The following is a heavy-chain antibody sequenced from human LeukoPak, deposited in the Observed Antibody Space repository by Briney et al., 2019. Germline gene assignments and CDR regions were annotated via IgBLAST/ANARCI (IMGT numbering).Heavy chain of an antibody. V-gene: IGHV1-18*04. CDR3: ARLLAYCGGDCYYY. J-gene: IGHJ4*02. CDR1: GYTFTGYY. CDR2: INPNNGNT. Sequence: ASVKVSCKASGYTFTGYYMHWVRQAPGQGLEWMGWINPNNGNTNYAQKLQGRVTMTTDTSTSTAYMELRSLRSDDTAVYYCARLLAYCGGDCYYYWGQGTLVTVSS. D-gene: IGHD2-21*02.